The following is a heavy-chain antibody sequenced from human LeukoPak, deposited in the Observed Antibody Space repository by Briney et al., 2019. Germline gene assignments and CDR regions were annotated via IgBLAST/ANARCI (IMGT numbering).Heavy chain of an antibody. Sequence: SETLSLTCAVYGGSFSGYYWSWIRQPPGKGLEWIGYIYYSGSTNYNPSLKSRVTISVDTSKNQFSLKLSSVTAADTAVYYCARDIPARDAFDIWGQGTMVTVSS. CDR2: IYYSGST. V-gene: IGHV4-59*01. CDR3: ARDIPARDAFDI. J-gene: IGHJ3*02. CDR1: GGSFSGYY. D-gene: IGHD2-2*01.